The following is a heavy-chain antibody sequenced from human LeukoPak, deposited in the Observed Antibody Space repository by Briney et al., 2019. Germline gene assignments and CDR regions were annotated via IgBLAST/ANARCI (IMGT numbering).Heavy chain of an antibody. CDR1: GGSISSSTYY. CDR3: ARLGTGYDSSGYSIGWFDP. Sequence: SETLSLTCTVSGGSISSSTYYRGWIRQPPGKGLEWIGNIYYSGSTYYNPSLKSRVTISVDTSKNQFSLRLSSVTAADTAVYYCARLGTGYDSSGYSIGWFDPWGPGTLVTVSS. D-gene: IGHD3-22*01. CDR2: IYYSGST. V-gene: IGHV4-39*01. J-gene: IGHJ5*02.